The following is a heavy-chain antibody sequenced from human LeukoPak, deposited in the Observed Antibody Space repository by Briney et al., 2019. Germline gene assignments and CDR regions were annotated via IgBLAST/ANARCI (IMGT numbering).Heavy chain of an antibody. J-gene: IGHJ4*02. V-gene: IGHV4-59*01. CDR2: IYYSGST. Sequence: PSETLSLTCTVSGGSISSYYWSWIRQPPGKGLEWIGYIYYSGSTNYNPSLKSRVTISVDTSKNQFSLKLSSVTAADTAVYYCARNQVDSSGSFFDYWGQGTLVTVSS. CDR1: GGSISSYY. D-gene: IGHD3-22*01. CDR3: ARNQVDSSGSFFDY.